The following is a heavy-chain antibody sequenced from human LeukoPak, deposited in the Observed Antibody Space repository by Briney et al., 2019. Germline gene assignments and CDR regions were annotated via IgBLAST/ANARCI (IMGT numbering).Heavy chain of an antibody. V-gene: IGHV1-18*01. J-gene: IGHJ6*02. D-gene: IGHD3-10*01. CDR1: GYIFTNYG. CDR3: ARVGLRRGSGYYAMDV. CDR2: ISAYNGNR. Sequence: ASVKVSCKASGYIFTNYGISWVRQAPGQGLEWMGWISAYNGNRNDAQKFQGRVTMTTDTSTSTAYMELSSLRSEDTAVYYCARVGLRRGSGYYAMDVWGQGTTVTVSS.